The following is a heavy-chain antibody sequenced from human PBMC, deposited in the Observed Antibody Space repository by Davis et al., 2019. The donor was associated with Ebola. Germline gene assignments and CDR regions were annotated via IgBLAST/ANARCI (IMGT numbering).Heavy chain of an antibody. J-gene: IGHJ6*02. Sequence: SVNVSCKASGYTFTSYGISWVRQAPGQGLDWMGWISAYNGNTNYAQKLQGRVTMTTDTSTSTAYMELRSLRSYDTAVYYCARGSELGMAFYYGLDVWGQGTTVTGSS. CDR2: ISAYNGNT. V-gene: IGHV1-18*04. CDR1: GYTFTSYG. CDR3: ARGSELGMAFYYGLDV. D-gene: IGHD3-10*01.